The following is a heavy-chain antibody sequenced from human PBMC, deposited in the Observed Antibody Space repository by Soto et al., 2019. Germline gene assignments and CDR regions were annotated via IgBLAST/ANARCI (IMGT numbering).Heavy chain of an antibody. Sequence: TSETLSLTCTVSGGSISSGDYYWSWIRQPPGKGLEWIGYIYYSGSTYYNPSLKSRVTISVDTSKNQFSLKLSSVSAADTAVYYCASSDFWSGYDDDAFDIWGQGTMVTVSS. V-gene: IGHV4-30-4*01. J-gene: IGHJ3*02. CDR2: IYYSGST. CDR1: GGSISSGDYY. D-gene: IGHD3-3*01. CDR3: ASSDFWSGYDDDAFDI.